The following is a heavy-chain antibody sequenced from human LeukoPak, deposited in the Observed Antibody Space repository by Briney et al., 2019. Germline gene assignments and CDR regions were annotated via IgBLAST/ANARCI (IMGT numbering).Heavy chain of an antibody. V-gene: IGHV4-34*01. J-gene: IGHJ4*02. Sequence: PSETLSLTCAVYGGSFSGYYWSWIRQPPGKGLEWIGEINHSGSTNYNPSLKCRVTISIDTSKNQFSLKLSSVTAADTAVYYCARNSHYYDSSGFNYWGQGTLVTVSS. CDR1: GGSFSGYY. CDR2: INHSGST. D-gene: IGHD3-22*01. CDR3: ARNSHYYDSSGFNY.